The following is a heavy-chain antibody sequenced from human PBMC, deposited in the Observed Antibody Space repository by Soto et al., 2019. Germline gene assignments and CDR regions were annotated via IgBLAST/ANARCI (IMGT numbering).Heavy chain of an antibody. Sequence: HPGGSLRLSCAASGFTFSSYAMTWVRQAPGKGLEWVSGISGSGDSTYYADSVKGRLTISRDNSKNTLYLQMNSLRAEDTAVYHCAKNYEFWNGYYRADGMDVWGQGTTVTVSS. CDR1: GFTFSSYA. D-gene: IGHD3-3*01. J-gene: IGHJ6*02. V-gene: IGHV3-23*01. CDR3: AKNYEFWNGYYRADGMDV. CDR2: ISGSGDST.